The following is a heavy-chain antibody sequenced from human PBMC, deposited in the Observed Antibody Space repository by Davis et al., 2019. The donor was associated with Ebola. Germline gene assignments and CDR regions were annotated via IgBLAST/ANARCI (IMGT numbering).Heavy chain of an antibody. V-gene: IGHV4-34*01. CDR3: ARDGVSSWALNWFDP. CDR1: GGSFSGYY. Sequence: SETLSLTCAVYGGSFSGYYWSWIRQPPGKGLEWIGEINHSGSTNYNPSLKSRVTISVDTSKNQVSLKLSSVTAADTAVYYCARDGVSSWALNWFDPWGQGTLVTVSS. D-gene: IGHD6-13*01. CDR2: INHSGST. J-gene: IGHJ5*02.